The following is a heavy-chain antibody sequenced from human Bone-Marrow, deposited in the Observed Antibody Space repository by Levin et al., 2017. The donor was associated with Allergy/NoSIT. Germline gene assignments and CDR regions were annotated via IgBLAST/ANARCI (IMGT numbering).Heavy chain of an antibody. CDR3: AKGTSSAWSPHDAFDA. Sequence: LSLTCAASGFTFRDYAMHWVRQAPGKGLEWVSGSSWNSDKIDYADSVKGRFIISRDNAKDSLFLQMNSLRADDTAFYYCAKGTSSAWSPHDAFDAWGQGILVTISS. CDR2: SSWNSDKI. CDR1: GFTFRDYA. V-gene: IGHV3-9*01. J-gene: IGHJ3*01. D-gene: IGHD6-19*01.